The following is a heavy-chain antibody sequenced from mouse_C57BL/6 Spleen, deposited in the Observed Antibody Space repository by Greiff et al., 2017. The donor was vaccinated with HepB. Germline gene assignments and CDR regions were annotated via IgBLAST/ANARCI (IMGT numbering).Heavy chain of an antibody. D-gene: IGHD1-1*01. V-gene: IGHV1-82*01. CDR2: IYPGDGDT. CDR1: GYAFSSSW. J-gene: IGHJ4*01. CDR3: ASYYGSSPYYAMDY. Sequence: QVQLQQSGPELVKPGASVKISCKASGYAFSSSWMNWVKQRPGKGLEWIGRIYPGDGDTNYNGKFKGKATLTADKSSSTAYMQLSSLTSEDSAVYFCASYYGSSPYYAMDYWGQGTSVTVSS.